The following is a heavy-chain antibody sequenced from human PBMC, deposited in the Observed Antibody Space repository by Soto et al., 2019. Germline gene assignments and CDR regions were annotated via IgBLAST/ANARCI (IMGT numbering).Heavy chain of an antibody. V-gene: IGHV1-8*01. D-gene: IGHD3-3*01. J-gene: IGHJ6*03. Sequence: QVQLVQSGAEVKKPGASVKVSCKASGYTFTSYDINWVRQATGQGLEWMGWMNPNSGNTGYAQKFQGRVNMTRNTSISTAYMELSSLRSEDTAVYYCARERYYDFWSAVYTLGYYYYMDVWGKGTTVTVSS. CDR2: MNPNSGNT. CDR3: ARERYYDFWSAVYTLGYYYYMDV. CDR1: GYTFTSYD.